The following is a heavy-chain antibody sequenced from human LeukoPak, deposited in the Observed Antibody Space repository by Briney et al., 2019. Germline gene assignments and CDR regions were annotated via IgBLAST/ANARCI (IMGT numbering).Heavy chain of an antibody. Sequence: GGSLRLSCEGSGFTFSSYGMHWVRQAPGKGLEWVAVISYDGSNKYYADSVKGRFTISRDNSKNTLYLQMNSLRAEDTAVYYCAKVSGPMAIDYWGQGTLVTVSS. J-gene: IGHJ4*02. CDR2: ISYDGSNK. D-gene: IGHD3-10*01. V-gene: IGHV3-30*18. CDR1: GFTFSSYG. CDR3: AKVSGPMAIDY.